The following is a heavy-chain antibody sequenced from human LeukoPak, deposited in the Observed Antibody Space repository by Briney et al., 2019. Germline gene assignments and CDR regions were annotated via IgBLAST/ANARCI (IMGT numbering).Heavy chain of an antibody. CDR3: AREVLRGFDP. Sequence: PGGSLRLSCAVSGFTFSSYEMNWVRQAPGKGLEWVSYISSSGSTIYYADSVKGRFTISRDNAKNSLYLQMNSLRAEDTAVYYCAREVLRGFDPWGQGTLVTVSS. D-gene: IGHD4-17*01. V-gene: IGHV3-48*03. J-gene: IGHJ5*02. CDR1: GFTFSSYE. CDR2: ISSSGSTI.